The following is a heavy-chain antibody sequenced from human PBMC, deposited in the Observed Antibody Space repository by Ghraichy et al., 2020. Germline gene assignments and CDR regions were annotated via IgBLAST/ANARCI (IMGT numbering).Heavy chain of an antibody. CDR2: INHSGST. D-gene: IGHD1-1*01. Sequence: SETLSLTCAVYGGSFSGYYWSWIRQPPGKGLEWIGEINHSGSTNYNPSLKSRVTISVDTSKNQFSLKLSSVTAADTAVYYCASSTDWNDDGRDAFDIWGQGTMVTVSS. CDR3: ASSTDWNDDGRDAFDI. V-gene: IGHV4-34*01. CDR1: GGSFSGYY. J-gene: IGHJ3*02.